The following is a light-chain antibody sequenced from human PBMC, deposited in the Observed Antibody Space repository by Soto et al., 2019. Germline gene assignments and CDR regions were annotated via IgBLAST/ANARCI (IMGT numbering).Light chain of an antibody. CDR1: SSNIGAGYD. Sequence: QSVLTQTPSVSGAPGQKINMSCTGSSSNIGAGYDVHWYQHIPGAAPRLLIYADNNRPSGVPDRFSASKSGTSASLAITGLQGEDEANYYCQSYDTSLSGVIFGAGTKVTVL. CDR2: ADN. V-gene: IGLV1-40*01. CDR3: QSYDTSLSGVI. J-gene: IGLJ2*01.